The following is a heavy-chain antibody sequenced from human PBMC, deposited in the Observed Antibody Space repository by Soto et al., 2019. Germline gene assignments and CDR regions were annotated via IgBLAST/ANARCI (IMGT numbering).Heavy chain of an antibody. J-gene: IGHJ6*02. D-gene: IGHD4-4*01. Sequence: PGESLKISCKGSGYSFSGYWITWVRQKPGKGLEWMGRIDPSASQTYYSPSFRGQVTISATKSITTVFRQWSSLRASDTAMYYCARHISNFRDDYYAMDVWGQGTTVTVSS. CDR1: GYSFSGYW. V-gene: IGHV5-10-1*01. CDR3: ARHISNFRDDYYAMDV. CDR2: IDPSASQT.